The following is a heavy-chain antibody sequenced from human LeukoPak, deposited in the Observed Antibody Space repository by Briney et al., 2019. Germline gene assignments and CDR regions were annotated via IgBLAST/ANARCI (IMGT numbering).Heavy chain of an antibody. D-gene: IGHD3-10*01. CDR1: GYTFTSYG. V-gene: IGHV1-18*01. CDR3: ARGTYYYGSGSYSFDY. CDR2: SSAYNGNT. J-gene: IGHJ4*02. Sequence: ASVKVSCKASGYTFTSYGISWVRQAPGQGLEWMGWSSAYNGNTNYAQKLQGRVTMTTDTSTSTAYMELSSLRSEDTAVYYCARGTYYYGSGSYSFDYWGQGTLVTVSS.